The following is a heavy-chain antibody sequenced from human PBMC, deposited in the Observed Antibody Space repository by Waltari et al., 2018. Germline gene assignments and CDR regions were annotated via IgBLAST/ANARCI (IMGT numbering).Heavy chain of an antibody. V-gene: IGHV1-2*06. Sequence: QVQLVQSGAEVKKPGASVKVSCKASGYTFTGYYMHWVRQAPGQGLEWRGRINPNSGGTNYAQKFQGRVTMTRDTSISTAYMELSRLRSDDTAVYYCARRRKIVGATEIGWFDPWGQGTLVTVSS. CDR1: GYTFTGYY. CDR3: ARRRKIVGATEIGWFDP. D-gene: IGHD1-26*01. J-gene: IGHJ5*02. CDR2: INPNSGGT.